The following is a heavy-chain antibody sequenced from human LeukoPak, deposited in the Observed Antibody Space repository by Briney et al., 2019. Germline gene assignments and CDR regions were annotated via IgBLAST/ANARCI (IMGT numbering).Heavy chain of an antibody. Sequence: PSETLSLTCAVYGGSFSGYYWSWIRQPPGKGLEWIGEINHSGSTNYNPSLKSRVTISVDTSKNQFSLKLSSVTAADTAVYYCARVRYYDFWSGYYTGWGYYFDYWGQRTLVTVSS. CDR3: ARVRYYDFWSGYYTGWGYYFDY. CDR2: INHSGST. J-gene: IGHJ4*02. V-gene: IGHV4-34*01. CDR1: GGSFSGYY. D-gene: IGHD3-3*01.